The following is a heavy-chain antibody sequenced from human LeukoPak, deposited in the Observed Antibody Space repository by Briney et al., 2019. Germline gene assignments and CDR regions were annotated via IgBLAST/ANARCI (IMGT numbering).Heavy chain of an antibody. CDR1: GFTFSNFD. CDR3: AKVGSSGYYVDY. CDR2: IRYDGSNK. D-gene: IGHD3-22*01. J-gene: IGHJ4*02. V-gene: IGHV3-30*02. Sequence: GGSLRLSCAASGFTFSNFDMHWVRQAPGKGLEWVTFIRYDGSNKYYVDSVKGRFTISRDNSKNTLFLQMNSLRAEDTAVYYCAKVGSSGYYVDYWGQGTLVTVSS.